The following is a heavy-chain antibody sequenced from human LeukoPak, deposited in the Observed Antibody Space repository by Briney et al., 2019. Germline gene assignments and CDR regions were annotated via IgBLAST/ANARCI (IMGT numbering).Heavy chain of an antibody. CDR3: ARDSVVVVPAAYIPLNWFDP. CDR1: GFTFSSYG. CDR2: ISSSSSYI. J-gene: IGHJ5*02. D-gene: IGHD2-2*01. Sequence: PGGSLRLSCAASGFTFSSYGMNWVRQAPGKGLEWVSSISSSSSYIYYADSVKGRFTISRDNAKNSLYLQMNSLRAEDTAVYYCARDSVVVVPAAYIPLNWFDPWGQGTLVTVSS. V-gene: IGHV3-21*01.